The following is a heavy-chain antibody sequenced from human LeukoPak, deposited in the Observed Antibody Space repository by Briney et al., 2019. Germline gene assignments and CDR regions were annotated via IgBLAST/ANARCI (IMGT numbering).Heavy chain of an antibody. CDR1: GGSISRGDYY. CDR3: ARGPVVVVADNWFDP. V-gene: IGHV4-30-4*01. CDR2: IYYSGST. Sequence: PSETLSLTCTVSGGSISRGDYYWSWIRQPPGKGLEWIGYIYYSGSTYYNPSLKSRVTISVDTSKNQFSLKLSSVTAADTAVYYCARGPVVVVADNWFDPWGQGTLVTVSS. D-gene: IGHD2-15*01. J-gene: IGHJ5*02.